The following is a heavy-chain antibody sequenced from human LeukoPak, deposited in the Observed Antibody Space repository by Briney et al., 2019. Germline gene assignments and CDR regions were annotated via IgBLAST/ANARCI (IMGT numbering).Heavy chain of an antibody. V-gene: IGHV1-69*01. D-gene: IGHD1-26*01. CDR2: IIPIFGTA. J-gene: IGHJ3*02. Sequence: GSSVKVSCKASGGTFSSYGISWVRQAPGQGLEWMGGIIPIFGTANHAQGFQGRVTITADESTSTAYMELSSLRSEDTAVYYCARGRELLRDAFDIWGQGTMVTVSS. CDR3: ARGRELLRDAFDI. CDR1: GGTFSSYG.